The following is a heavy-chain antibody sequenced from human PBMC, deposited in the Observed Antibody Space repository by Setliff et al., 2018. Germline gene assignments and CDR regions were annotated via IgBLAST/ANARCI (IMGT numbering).Heavy chain of an antibody. D-gene: IGHD3-10*01. J-gene: IGHJ6*03. CDR2: IFYSDTA. CDR1: GGSIGPHY. CDR3: ARDRSTVIRGVTSFFYYYTDV. Sequence: SETLSLTCTVSGGSIGPHYWSWIRQAPGKGLEWIGHIFYSDTAEYNPSLESRAAISVDSSKNQFSLKLRSVTAADTAVYYCARDRSTVIRGVTSFFYYYTDVWGGGTTVTVSS. V-gene: IGHV4-59*11.